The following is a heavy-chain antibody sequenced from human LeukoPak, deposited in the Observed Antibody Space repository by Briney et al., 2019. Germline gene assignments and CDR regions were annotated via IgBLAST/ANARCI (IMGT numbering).Heavy chain of an antibody. V-gene: IGHV3-21*01. Sequence: PGGPLRLSCAASGFTFSSYSMNWVRQAPGKGLEWVSSISSSSSYIYYADSVKGRFTISRDNAKNSLYLQTNSLRAEDTAVYYCARDENYYDSSAHDAFDIWGQGTMVTVSS. CDR3: ARDENYYDSSAHDAFDI. CDR2: ISSSSSYI. J-gene: IGHJ3*02. D-gene: IGHD3-22*01. CDR1: GFTFSSYS.